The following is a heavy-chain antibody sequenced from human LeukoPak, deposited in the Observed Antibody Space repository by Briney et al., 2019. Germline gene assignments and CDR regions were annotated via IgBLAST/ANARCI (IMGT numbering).Heavy chain of an antibody. V-gene: IGHV4-34*01. Sequence: SETLSLTCAVYGGSFSGYYWSWIRQPPGKGLEWIGEINHSGSTNYNPSLKSRVTISVDTSKNQFSLKLSSVTAADTAVYYCHGENYGNWFDPWGQGTLVTVSS. D-gene: IGHD2-21*01. CDR3: HGENYGNWFDP. CDR1: GGSFSGYY. CDR2: INHSGST. J-gene: IGHJ5*02.